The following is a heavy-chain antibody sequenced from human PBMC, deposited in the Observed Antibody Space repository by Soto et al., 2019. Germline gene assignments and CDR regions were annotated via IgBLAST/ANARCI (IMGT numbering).Heavy chain of an antibody. CDR3: ARGGVATGVDY. Sequence: QVQLVESGGGVVQPGRSLRLSCAASGFTFSSYGMHWVRQAPGKGLEWVAVIWYDGSNKYYADSVKGRFTISRDNSKNTLYLQMNSLRAEDTGVYYCARGGVATGVDYWGQGTLVTVSS. V-gene: IGHV3-33*01. CDR1: GFTFSSYG. CDR2: IWYDGSNK. D-gene: IGHD5-12*01. J-gene: IGHJ4*02.